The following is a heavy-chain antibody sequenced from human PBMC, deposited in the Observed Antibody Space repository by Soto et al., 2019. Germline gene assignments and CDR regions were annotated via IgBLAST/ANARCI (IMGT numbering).Heavy chain of an antibody. CDR3: ARDPPGALFLEFDP. Sequence: GGSLRLSCAASGFTFSSYSMNWVRQAPGKGLEWVSSISSSSSYIYYADSVKGRFTISRDNAKNSLYLQMNSLRAEDTAVYYCARDPPGALFLEFDPRGQGTLVTVSS. CDR1: GFTFSSYS. D-gene: IGHD3-10*01. CDR2: ISSSSSYI. J-gene: IGHJ5*02. V-gene: IGHV3-21*01.